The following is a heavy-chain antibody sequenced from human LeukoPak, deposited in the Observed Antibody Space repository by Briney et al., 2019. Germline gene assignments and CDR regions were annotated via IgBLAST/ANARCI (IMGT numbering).Heavy chain of an antibody. D-gene: IGHD6-19*01. V-gene: IGHV1-2*02. J-gene: IGHJ4*02. CDR1: GYTFTGYY. CDR3: ARVAVSRKMIDFDY. Sequence: GASVKVSCKASGYTFTGYYMHWVRQAPGQGLEWMGWINPNSGGTNYAQKFQGRVTMTRDTSISTAYMELSRLRSDDTAVYYCARVAVSRKMIDFDYWGQGTLVTVSS. CDR2: INPNSGGT.